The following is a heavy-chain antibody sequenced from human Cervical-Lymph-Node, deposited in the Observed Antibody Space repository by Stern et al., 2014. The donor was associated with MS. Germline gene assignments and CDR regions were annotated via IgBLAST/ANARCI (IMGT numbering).Heavy chain of an antibody. CDR2: IYYSGHT. CDR1: CGSISSYY. D-gene: IGHD6-13*01. J-gene: IGHJ4*02. V-gene: IGHV4-59*01. Sequence: VQLVESGPGLVKPSETLSLTCTVSCGSISSYYWSWIRQPPGKGLEWIAYIYYSGHTDYNPSLQGRVTLSVDTSKNQISLRLSSVTAADTAVYYCARGYSSSWYGGRFFNYWGQGTLVTVSS. CDR3: ARGYSSSWYGGRFFNY.